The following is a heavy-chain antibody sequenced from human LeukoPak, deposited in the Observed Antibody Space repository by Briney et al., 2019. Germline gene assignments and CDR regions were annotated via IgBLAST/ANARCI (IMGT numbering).Heavy chain of an antibody. Sequence: GGSLRLSCAASGFTFSNYAMTWVRQAPGKGLEWVSGISGSGGSTYYADSVKGRFTISRDNSKNTLYLQMNSLGVDDTAVYYCAKAKGSGLKYYFDYWGQGTLVTVSS. CDR2: ISGSGGST. CDR3: AKAKGSGLKYYFDY. D-gene: IGHD6-19*01. J-gene: IGHJ4*02. CDR1: GFTFSNYA. V-gene: IGHV3-23*01.